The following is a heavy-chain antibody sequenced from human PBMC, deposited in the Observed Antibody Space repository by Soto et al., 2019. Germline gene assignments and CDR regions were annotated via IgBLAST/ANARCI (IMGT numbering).Heavy chain of an antibody. Sequence: CVTCRVASDSSGGQDGCCFRRPPGRGLEWIGYIYRSGSTKYNPSLKSRLTISVDTSKNQFSLKLSSVTAADTAVYYCARTLDYGHMDVWGKGTTVTVSS. CDR2: IYRSGST. V-gene: IGHV4-4*09. CDR3: ARTLDYGHMDV. J-gene: IGHJ6*03. D-gene: IGHD3-16*01. CDR1: SDSSGGQD.